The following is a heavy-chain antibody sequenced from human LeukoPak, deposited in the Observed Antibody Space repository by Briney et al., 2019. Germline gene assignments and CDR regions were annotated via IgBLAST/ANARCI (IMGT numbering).Heavy chain of an antibody. CDR2: IYYSGST. CDR3: ARDRGDYLDY. CDR1: GGSISSGGSGGYY. J-gene: IGHJ4*02. V-gene: IGHV4-31*03. Sequence: SETQSLTCTVSGGSISSGGSGGYYWSWIRQHPGKGLEWIGYIYYSGSTNYNPSLNSRVTISVDTSKNQFSLKLSSVTAADTAVYYCARDRGDYLDYWGQGTLVTVSS. D-gene: IGHD3-10*01.